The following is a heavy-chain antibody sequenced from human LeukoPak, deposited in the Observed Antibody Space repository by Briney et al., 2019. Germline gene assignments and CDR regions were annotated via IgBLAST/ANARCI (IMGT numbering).Heavy chain of an antibody. Sequence: SETLSLTCTVSGGSIISTSFYWGWIRQPPGKGLAWLGSIYHSGSTYDNPSLKSRVTISVDRSKNQFSLKLSSVTAADTAVYYCARLYYDSRGYYWFDRWGQGTLVTASS. CDR3: ARLYYDSRGYYWFDR. J-gene: IGHJ5*02. V-gene: IGHV4-39*01. CDR2: IYHSGST. CDR1: GGSIISTSFY. D-gene: IGHD3-22*01.